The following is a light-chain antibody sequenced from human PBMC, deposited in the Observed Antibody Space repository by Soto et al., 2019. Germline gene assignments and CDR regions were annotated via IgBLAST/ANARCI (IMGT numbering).Light chain of an antibody. CDR1: SSDIGAYNY. Sequence: QSALTQPASVSGSPGQSITISCTGTSSDIGAYNYVSWYQQYPGKAPKLMIYDVHNRPSGVSNRFSGSKSGNTASLTISGLQPEDEADYYCSSYTNSSTLVLFGGGTKLTVL. V-gene: IGLV2-14*03. J-gene: IGLJ2*01. CDR2: DVH. CDR3: SSYTNSSTLVL.